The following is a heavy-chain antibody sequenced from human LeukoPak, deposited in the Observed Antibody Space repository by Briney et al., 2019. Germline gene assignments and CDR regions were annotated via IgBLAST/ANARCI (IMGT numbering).Heavy chain of an antibody. Sequence: PSETLSLTCTVSGGSISNTSYYWGWIRQPPGKGLEWIGNIYHSGSTYYNPSLKSRVTISVDTSKNQFSLKLSSVTAADTAVYYCARVVYSSGWCYFDYWGQGTLVTVSS. CDR3: ARVVYSSGWCYFDY. V-gene: IGHV4-39*07. J-gene: IGHJ4*02. D-gene: IGHD6-19*01. CDR2: IYHSGST. CDR1: GGSISNTSYY.